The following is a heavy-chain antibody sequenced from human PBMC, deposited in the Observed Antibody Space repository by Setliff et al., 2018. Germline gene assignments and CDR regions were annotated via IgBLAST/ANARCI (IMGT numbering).Heavy chain of an antibody. CDR3: ARGNMFDGSGRWFDY. CDR2: IYYGGSA. Sequence: PSETLSLTCAVYGDSFSDYYWSWIRQPPGKGLEWIGNIYYGGSANYNPSLKSRVTISVDMSRNQFSLRLNSLTAADTAIYYCARGNMFDGSGRWFDYWGQGTLVTVA. J-gene: IGHJ4*02. V-gene: IGHV4-59*01. D-gene: IGHD3-10*01. CDR1: GDSFSDYY.